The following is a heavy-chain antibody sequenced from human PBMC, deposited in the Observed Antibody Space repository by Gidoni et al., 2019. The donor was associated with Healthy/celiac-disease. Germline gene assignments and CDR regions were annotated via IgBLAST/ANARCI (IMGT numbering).Heavy chain of an antibody. D-gene: IGHD3-16*01. V-gene: IGHV3-21*01. Sequence: ELQRLESGGGLVKPGGSLSRSCAASGCTFSSYSMNWVRQAPGKGLEWVSSISSSSSYIYYADSVKGRFTISRDNAKNSLYLQMNSLRAEDTAVYYCARDRYLGWFDPWGQGTLVTVSS. CDR1: GCTFSSYS. CDR3: ARDRYLGWFDP. J-gene: IGHJ5*02. CDR2: ISSSSSYI.